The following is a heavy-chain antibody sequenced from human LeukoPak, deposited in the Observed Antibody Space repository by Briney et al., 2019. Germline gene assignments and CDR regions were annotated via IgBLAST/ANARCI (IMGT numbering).Heavy chain of an antibody. CDR1: GFTFSSYA. CDR3: AGCIAAAGTPDY. CDR2: ISGSGGST. V-gene: IGHV3-23*01. D-gene: IGHD6-25*01. Sequence: PGGSLRLSCAASGFTFSSYAMSWVRQAPGKGLEWVSAISGSGGSTYYADSVKGRFTISRDNSKNTLYLQMNSLRAEDTAVYYCAGCIAAAGTPDYWGQGTLVTVSS. J-gene: IGHJ4*02.